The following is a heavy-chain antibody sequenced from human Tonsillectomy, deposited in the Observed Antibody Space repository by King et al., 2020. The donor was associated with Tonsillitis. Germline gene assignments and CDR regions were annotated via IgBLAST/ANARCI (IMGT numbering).Heavy chain of an antibody. J-gene: IGHJ4*02. Sequence: QLVQSGAELKKPGASVKVSCKTSGYTFTGYDITWVRQAPGQGLEWMGWISGYNGDTYYAQTLQGRVTMTTDTSTSTAYMEARSLRTDDTAVYYCARGGLYSRSSGTSDYWGQGTLVTVSS. D-gene: IGHD6-6*01. CDR3: ARGGLYSRSSGTSDY. CDR1: GYTFTGYD. V-gene: IGHV1-18*04. CDR2: ISGYNGDT.